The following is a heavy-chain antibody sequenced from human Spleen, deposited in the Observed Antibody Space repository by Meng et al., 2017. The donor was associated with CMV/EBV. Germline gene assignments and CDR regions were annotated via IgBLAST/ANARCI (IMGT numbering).Heavy chain of an antibody. D-gene: IGHD1-26*01. CDR1: GFNFDDNG. CDR2: INWNGDSS. J-gene: IGHJ4*02. V-gene: IGHV3-20*04. CDR3: ATSSGNYYSYTFDY. Sequence: GESLKISCAASGFNFDDNGMSWVRQAPGKGLEWVSGINWNGDSSGYADSVRGRFTISRDNANRSLYLQMNSLRAEDTAVYYCATSSGNYYSYTFDYWGQGALVTVSS.